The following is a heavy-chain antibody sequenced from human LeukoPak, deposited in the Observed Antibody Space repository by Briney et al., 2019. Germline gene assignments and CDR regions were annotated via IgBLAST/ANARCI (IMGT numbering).Heavy chain of an antibody. V-gene: IGHV3-33*08. D-gene: IGHD3-10*01. CDR1: GFTFSSYG. CDR2: IWYDGSNK. J-gene: IGHJ3*02. Sequence: PGRSLRLSCVVSGFTFSSYGMHWVRQAPGKGLEWVAVIWYDGSNKYYADSVKGRFTISRDNSKNTLYLQMNSLRAEDTAVYYCARDQVSGSPPPLAYAFDIWGQGTMVTVSS. CDR3: ARDQVSGSPPPLAYAFDI.